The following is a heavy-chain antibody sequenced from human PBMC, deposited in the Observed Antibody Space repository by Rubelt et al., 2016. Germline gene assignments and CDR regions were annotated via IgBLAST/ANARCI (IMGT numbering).Heavy chain of an antibody. D-gene: IGHD2-2*01. Sequence: INSDGSSTSYADSVKGRFTISRDNAKNTLYLQMNSLRAEDTAVYYCARADIVVVPAAMEVIDYWGQGTLVTVSS. V-gene: IGHV3-74*01. J-gene: IGHJ4*02. CDR3: ARADIVVVPAAMEVIDY. CDR2: INSDGSST.